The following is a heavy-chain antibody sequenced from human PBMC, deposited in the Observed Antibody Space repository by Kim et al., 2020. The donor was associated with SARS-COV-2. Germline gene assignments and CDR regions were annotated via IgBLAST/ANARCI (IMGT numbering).Heavy chain of an antibody. V-gene: IGHV3-33*01. Sequence: KNYAESVKGRFTISRDNSKNTLYLQMNSLRAEDTAVYYCARDTRDYYGMDVWGQGTTVTVSS. J-gene: IGHJ6*02. CDR3: ARDTRDYYGMDV. CDR2: K.